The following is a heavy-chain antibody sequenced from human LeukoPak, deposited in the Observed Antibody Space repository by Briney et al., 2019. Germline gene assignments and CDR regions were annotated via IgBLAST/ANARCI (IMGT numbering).Heavy chain of an antibody. CDR2: IKQDGSET. V-gene: IGHV3-7*05. CDR1: GFTLSSYW. CDR3: ARDPYSSSWSYGMDV. D-gene: IGHD6-13*01. J-gene: IGHJ6*02. Sequence: GGSLRLSYAASGFTLSSYWMTWVRQAPGKGLEWVANIKQDGSETAYVDSVKGRFTISRDNAQSSLYLQMNSLRAEDTAVYYCARDPYSSSWSYGMDVWGQGTAVTVSS.